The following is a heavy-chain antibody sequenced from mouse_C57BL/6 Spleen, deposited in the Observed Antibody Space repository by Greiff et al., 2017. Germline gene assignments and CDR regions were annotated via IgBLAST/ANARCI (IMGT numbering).Heavy chain of an antibody. V-gene: IGHV3-6*01. CDR3: ARYGSSPYFDY. CDR1: GYSITSGYY. CDR2: ISYDGSN. D-gene: IGHD1-1*01. J-gene: IGHJ2*01. Sequence: EVQLQQSGPGLVKPSQSLSLTCSVTGYSITSGYYWNWIRQFPGNKLEWMGYISYDGSNNYNPSLKNRISITRDTSKNQFFLKLNSVTTEDTATYYCARYGSSPYFDYWGQGTTLTVSS.